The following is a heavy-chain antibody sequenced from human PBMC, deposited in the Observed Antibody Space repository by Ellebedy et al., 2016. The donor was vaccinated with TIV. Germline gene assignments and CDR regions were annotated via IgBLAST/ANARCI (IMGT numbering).Heavy chain of an antibody. D-gene: IGHD6-6*01. CDR1: GGSISSSSYY. Sequence: MPSETLSLTCTVSGGSISSSSYYWGWIRQPPGKGLEWIGSIYYSGSTYYNPSLKSRVTISVDTSKNQFSLKLSSVTAADTAVYYCASYRGRIAVRWFDPWGQGTLVTVSS. CDR3: ASYRGRIAVRWFDP. CDR2: IYYSGST. J-gene: IGHJ5*02. V-gene: IGHV4-39*01.